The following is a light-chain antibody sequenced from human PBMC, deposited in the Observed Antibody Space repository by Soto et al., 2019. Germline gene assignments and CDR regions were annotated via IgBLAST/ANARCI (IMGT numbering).Light chain of an antibody. CDR2: HAT. V-gene: IGKV3-11*01. Sequence: EIILTQSPATLSLSPGERATLSCRASQSVDRSLGWYQEKPGQALRLLVYHATHRATGIPARFSGSGSGTDFTLNIDSVEADDFAVYYCQHYKNWPPITFGQGTRPEIK. CDR1: QSVDRS. J-gene: IGKJ5*01. CDR3: QHYKNWPPIT.